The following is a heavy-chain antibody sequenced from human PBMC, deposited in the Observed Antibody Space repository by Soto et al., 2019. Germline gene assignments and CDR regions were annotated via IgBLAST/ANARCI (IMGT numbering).Heavy chain of an antibody. J-gene: IGHJ6*02. D-gene: IGHD3-16*01. CDR3: ARDGALGENYYYYGMDV. CDR1: GGTFSSYA. Sequence: EASVKVSCKASGGTFSSYAISWVRQAPGQGLEWMGGIIPIFGTANYAQKLQGRVTMTTDTSTSTAYMELRSLGSDDTAVYYCARDGALGENYYYYGMDVWGQGTTVTVSS. V-gene: IGHV1-69*05. CDR2: IIPIFGTA.